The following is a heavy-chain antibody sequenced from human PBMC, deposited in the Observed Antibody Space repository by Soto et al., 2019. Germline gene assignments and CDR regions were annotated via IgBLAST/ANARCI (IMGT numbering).Heavy chain of an antibody. Sequence: PSETLSLTCTVSGDFNTNFYWSWIRQSPGKGLEWMGFIYSSGSTRYNPSLKSRITMSLDTSRNQFSLQLNSVTPEDTAVYYCARAEDTAMAAFDYWGQGALVTVSS. V-gene: IGHV4-59*12. CDR2: IYSSGST. CDR3: ARAEDTAMAAFDY. CDR1: GDFNTNFY. J-gene: IGHJ4*02. D-gene: IGHD5-18*01.